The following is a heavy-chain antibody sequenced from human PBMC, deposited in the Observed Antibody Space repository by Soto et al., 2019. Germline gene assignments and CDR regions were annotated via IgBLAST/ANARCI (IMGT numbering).Heavy chain of an antibody. CDR2: IYYSGST. CDR1: GASLSSYY. V-gene: IGHV4-59*12. CDR3: ARVLGRRGYSSSWYVVSGAFDI. J-gene: IGHJ3*02. D-gene: IGHD6-13*01. Sequence: PSETLSLTCVVSGASLSSYYWSWIRQPPGKGLEWIGYIYYSGSTNYNPSLKSRVTISVDTSKNQFSLKLSSVTAADTAVYYCARVLGRRGYSSSWYVVSGAFDIWGQGTLVTV.